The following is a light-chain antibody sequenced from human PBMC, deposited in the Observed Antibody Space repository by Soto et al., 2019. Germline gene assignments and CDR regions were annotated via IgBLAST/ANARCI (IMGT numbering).Light chain of an antibody. CDR2: EVN. V-gene: IGLV2-8*01. CDR1: SSDVGGYNY. J-gene: IGLJ1*01. CDR3: SSYAGSNNLRNV. Sequence: QSVLTQPPSVSGSPGQSVTISCTGTSSDVGGYNYVSWYQQHPGKAPKLMIYEVNKRPSGVPDRFSGSKSGNTASLTVSGLQAEDEADYYCSSYAGSNNLRNVFGTGTKLTVL.